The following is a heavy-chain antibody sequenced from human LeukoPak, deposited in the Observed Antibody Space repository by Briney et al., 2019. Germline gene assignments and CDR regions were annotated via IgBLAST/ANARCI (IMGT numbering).Heavy chain of an antibody. J-gene: IGHJ4*02. CDR2: INPNSGGT. V-gene: IGHV1-2*02. Sequence: ASVKVSCKASGYTFTDYYIHWVRQAPGQGLEWMGWINPNSGGTGYAQKFQGRVTMTRDSSISTAYMELSRVRADDTAVYYCARLNVVRGLYYFDYWGQGTLVTVSS. CDR3: ARLNVVRGLYYFDY. D-gene: IGHD3-10*01. CDR1: GYTFTDYY.